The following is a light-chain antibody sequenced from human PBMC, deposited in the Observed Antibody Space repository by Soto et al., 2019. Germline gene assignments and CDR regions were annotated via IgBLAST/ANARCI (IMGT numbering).Light chain of an antibody. CDR2: EVS. CDR1: SSDVGSYNL. J-gene: IGLJ2*01. Sequence: QYALTQPASVSGSPGQSITISCTGTSSDVGSYNLVSWYQQHPGKAPQLMIFEVSKRPSGVSNRFSGSKSGNTASLTVSGLQAEDEADYYCCSYAGSSTYVVFGGGTKVTVL. CDR3: CSYAGSSTYVV. V-gene: IGLV2-23*02.